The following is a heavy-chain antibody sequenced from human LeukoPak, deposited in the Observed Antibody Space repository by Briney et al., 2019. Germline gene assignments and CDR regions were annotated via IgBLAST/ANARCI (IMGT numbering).Heavy chain of an antibody. Sequence: SETLSLTCAVSGGSISSSHWWSWVRQPPGKGLEWIGEIYHSGSTNYNPSLKSRVTISVDTSKNQFSLKLSSVTAADTAVYYCARGASYGRPFDYWGQGTLVTVSS. V-gene: IGHV4-4*02. CDR2: IYHSGST. CDR3: ARGASYGRPFDY. D-gene: IGHD3-16*01. J-gene: IGHJ4*02. CDR1: GGSISSSHW.